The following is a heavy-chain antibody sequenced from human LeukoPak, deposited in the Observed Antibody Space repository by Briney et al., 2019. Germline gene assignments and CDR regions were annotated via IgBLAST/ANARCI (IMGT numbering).Heavy chain of an antibody. D-gene: IGHD3-22*01. Sequence: GESLKISRKGTGYSFTSYWIGWVRQMPGKGLEWMGIIYPGDSDTGYSPSFQGQVTISADKSSSTAYLQWSSLKASDSAMYYCARQDGITMIVGPMDVWGQGTTVTVSS. J-gene: IGHJ6*02. CDR1: GYSFTSYW. V-gene: IGHV5-51*01. CDR3: ARQDGITMIVGPMDV. CDR2: IYPGDSDT.